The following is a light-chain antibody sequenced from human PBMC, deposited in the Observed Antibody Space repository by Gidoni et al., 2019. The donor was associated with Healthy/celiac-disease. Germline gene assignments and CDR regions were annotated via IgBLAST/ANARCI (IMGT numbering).Light chain of an antibody. Sequence: DIQMTQSPSSLSPSVGDRVTITCQASQDISNYLNWYQQKPGKAPKFLIYDASNLETGVPSRFSGSGSGTDFTLTISSLQPEDIATYYCQQYDNLPLTFGGGTKVEIK. CDR2: DAS. V-gene: IGKV1-33*01. CDR1: QDISNY. CDR3: QQYDNLPLT. J-gene: IGKJ4*01.